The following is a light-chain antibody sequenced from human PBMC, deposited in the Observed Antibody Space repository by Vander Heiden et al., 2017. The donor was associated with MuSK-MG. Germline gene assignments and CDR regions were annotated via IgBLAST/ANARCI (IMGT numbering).Light chain of an antibody. CDR1: QSITTW. V-gene: IGKV1-5*01. CDR3: QQDDRYPYA. Sequence: DIQMTQSPSTLSASVGDRVTITCRASQSITTWLAWYQQRPGNAPRLLIYDASTLESGVPSRFSGSGSGTEFTLTISSLQPDDFATYYCQQDDRYPYAFGRGTKLEI. J-gene: IGKJ2*01. CDR2: DAS.